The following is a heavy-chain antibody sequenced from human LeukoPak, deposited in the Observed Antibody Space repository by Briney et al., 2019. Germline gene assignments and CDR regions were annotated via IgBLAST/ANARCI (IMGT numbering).Heavy chain of an antibody. CDR3: ATNNDSGSYFDFDY. CDR2: FDPEDGET. J-gene: IGHJ4*02. Sequence: ASVKVSCKVSGYTLTELSMHWVRQAPGKGLEWMGGFDPEDGETIYAQKFQGRVTMTEDTSTDTAYMELSSLRSEDTAVYYCATNNDSGSYFDFDYWGQGTLVTVSS. D-gene: IGHD1-26*01. V-gene: IGHV1-24*01. CDR1: GYTLTELS.